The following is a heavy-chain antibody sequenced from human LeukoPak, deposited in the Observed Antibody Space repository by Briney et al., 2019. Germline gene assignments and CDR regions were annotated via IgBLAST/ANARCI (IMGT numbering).Heavy chain of an antibody. J-gene: IGHJ3*02. Sequence: PGGSLRLSYAASGFTFSSYWMQWVGQAPGKGLVWVSRINSDGSSTSYADSVKGRFTISRDNAKNTLYLQMNSLRAEDTAVYYRARGAGIPTYAFDIWGQGTMVTVSS. CDR2: INSDGSST. V-gene: IGHV3-74*01. CDR1: GFTFSSYW. D-gene: IGHD6-19*01. CDR3: ARGAGIPTYAFDI.